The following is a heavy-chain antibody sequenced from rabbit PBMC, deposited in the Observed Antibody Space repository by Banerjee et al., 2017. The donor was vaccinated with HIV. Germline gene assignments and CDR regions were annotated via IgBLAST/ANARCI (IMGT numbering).Heavy chain of an antibody. Sequence: QEQLEESGGDLVKPEGSLTLTCTASGFSFSNKYVMCWVRQAPGKGLEWIACIYGGTSDDTVYANWAQGRFTISKSSSTTVTLQMTSLTAADTASYFCARDLAGVIGWNFNLWGQGTLV. CDR3: ARDLAGVIGWNFNL. D-gene: IGHD4-1*01. CDR2: IYGGTSDDT. J-gene: IGHJ4*01. V-gene: IGHV1S45*01. CDR1: GFSFSNKYV.